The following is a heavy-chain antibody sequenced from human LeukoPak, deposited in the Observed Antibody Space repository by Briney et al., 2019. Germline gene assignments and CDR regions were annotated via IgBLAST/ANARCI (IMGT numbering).Heavy chain of an antibody. CDR1: GDSTSSYY. V-gene: IGHV4-59*10. CDR2: VSASGTS. D-gene: IGHD5/OR15-5a*01. CDR3: ATWSYSSVFHRLDY. J-gene: IGHJ4*02. Sequence: SETLSLTCAVYGDSTSSYYWSWIRQPAGKGLQWVGRVSASGTSDYNPSLKSRVTMSVDTSKNQFSLQLISVTAADTAVYYCATWSYSSVFHRLDYWSPGILVTVSS.